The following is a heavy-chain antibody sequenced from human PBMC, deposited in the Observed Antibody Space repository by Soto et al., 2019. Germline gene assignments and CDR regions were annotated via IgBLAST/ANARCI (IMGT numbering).Heavy chain of an antibody. CDR2: ISYDGSNK. J-gene: IGHJ6*02. CDR3: ARDQDAGAMGSDYYYGMDV. V-gene: IGHV3-30-3*01. Sequence: QVQLVESGGGVVQPGRSLRLSCAASGFTFSSYAMHWVRQAQGKGLEWVAVISYDGSNKYYADSVKGRFTISRDNSKNKLYLQMNSMRAEDTAVYYCARDQDAGAMGSDYYYGMDVWGQGTTVTVYS. D-gene: IGHD3-10*01. CDR1: GFTFSSYA.